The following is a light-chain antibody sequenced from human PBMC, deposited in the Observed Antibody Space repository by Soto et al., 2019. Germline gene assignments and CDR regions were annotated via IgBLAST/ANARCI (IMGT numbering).Light chain of an antibody. CDR2: GNN. CDR3: AAWDDSLNGYV. CDR1: SSNIGSNT. J-gene: IGLJ1*01. Sequence: QPVLTQPPSASETPGQRVTISCSGSSSNIGSNTVNWYQQFPETAPKLLIFGNNQRPSGVPDRFSGSKSGTSASLAISGLQSEDEADYYCAAWDDSLNGYVFGTGTKLTVL. V-gene: IGLV1-44*01.